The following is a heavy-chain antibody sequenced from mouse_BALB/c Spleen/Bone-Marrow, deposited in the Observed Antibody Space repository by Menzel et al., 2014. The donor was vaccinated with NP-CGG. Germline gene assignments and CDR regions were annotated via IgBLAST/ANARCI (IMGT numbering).Heavy chain of an antibody. CDR1: GYTFTSSW. D-gene: IGHD4-1*01. Sequence: QVQLQQSGSVLVRPGASVKLSCKASGYTFTSSWMHWAKQRPGQGLEWIGEIHPNSGNTNYNEEFKGKATLPVDTSSSTAYVDLSSLTSEDSAVYYCARYWSGFAYWGQGTLVTVSA. CDR2: IHPNSGNT. CDR3: ARYWSGFAY. J-gene: IGHJ3*01. V-gene: IGHV1S130*01.